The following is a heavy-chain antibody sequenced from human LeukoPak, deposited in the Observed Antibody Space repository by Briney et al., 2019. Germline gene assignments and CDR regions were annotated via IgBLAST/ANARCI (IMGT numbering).Heavy chain of an antibody. D-gene: IGHD3-16*02. Sequence: PSETLSLTCAVYGGSFSCYYWSWIRQPPGKGLEWIGEINHSGSTNYNPSLKSRVTISVDTSKNQFSLKLSSVTAADTAVYYCARGPYDYVWGSYRYTEPYYFDYWGQGTLVTVSS. J-gene: IGHJ4*02. CDR2: INHSGST. CDR3: ARGPYDYVWGSYRYTEPYYFDY. CDR1: GGSFSCYY. V-gene: IGHV4-34*01.